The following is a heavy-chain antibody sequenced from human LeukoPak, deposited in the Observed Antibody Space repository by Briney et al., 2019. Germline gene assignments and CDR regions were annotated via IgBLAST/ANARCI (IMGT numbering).Heavy chain of an antibody. CDR2: IYTSGST. Sequence: PSETLSLTCTVSGGSISSYYWSWIRQPAGKGLEWIGRIYTSGSTNYNPSLKSRVTMSVDTSKNQFSLKLSSVTAADTAVYYCARAPSYDFWSGYFTYYYMDVWGKGTTVTVSS. D-gene: IGHD3-3*01. CDR1: GGSISSYY. CDR3: ARAPSYDFWSGYFTYYYMDV. J-gene: IGHJ6*03. V-gene: IGHV4-4*07.